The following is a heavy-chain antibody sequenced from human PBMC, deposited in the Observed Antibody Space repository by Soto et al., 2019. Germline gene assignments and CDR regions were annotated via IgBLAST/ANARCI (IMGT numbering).Heavy chain of an antibody. CDR1: GGSIISGGYY. CDR2: IYYSGST. CDR3: AREAHDSSGYYYPHFDY. D-gene: IGHD3-22*01. Sequence: SETLSLTCTVSGGSIISGGYYWMWIRQHPGKGLEWIGYIYYSGSTYYNPSLKSRVTISVDTSKNQFSLKLSSVTAADTAVYYCAREAHDSSGYYYPHFDYWGQGTLVTVSS. V-gene: IGHV4-31*03. J-gene: IGHJ4*02.